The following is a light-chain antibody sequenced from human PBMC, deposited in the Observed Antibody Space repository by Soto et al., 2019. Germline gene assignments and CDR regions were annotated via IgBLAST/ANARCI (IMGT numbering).Light chain of an antibody. CDR1: SSNIGSNT. CDR2: SNN. CDR3: AAWDDSLNGHVV. V-gene: IGLV1-44*01. Sequence: QSVLTQPPSASGTPGQRVTISCSGSSSNIGSNTVNWYQQLPGTAPKLLIYSNNQRPSGVPDRFSGSKSGTSASLAISGLQSEDDSDYYCAAWDDSLNGHVVFGGGNNVTVL. J-gene: IGLJ2*01.